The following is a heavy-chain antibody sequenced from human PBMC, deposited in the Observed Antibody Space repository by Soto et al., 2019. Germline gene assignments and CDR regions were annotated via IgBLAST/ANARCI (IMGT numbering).Heavy chain of an antibody. J-gene: IGHJ4*02. Sequence: QVQLVESGGGVVQPGRSLRLSCAASGFTFSSYGMHWVRQAPGKGLEWVAVIWYDGSNKYYADSVKGRFTISRDNSKNTLYMQMNSLRAEDTAVYYCARGYSFSDYWGQGTLVTVSS. D-gene: IGHD5-18*01. CDR3: ARGYSFSDY. CDR1: GFTFSSYG. CDR2: IWYDGSNK. V-gene: IGHV3-33*01.